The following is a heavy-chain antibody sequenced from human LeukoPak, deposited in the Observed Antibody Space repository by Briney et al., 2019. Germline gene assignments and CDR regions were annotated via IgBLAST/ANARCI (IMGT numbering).Heavy chain of an antibody. CDR3: AGVGYCSSTSCLPFDY. D-gene: IGHD2-2*01. J-gene: IGHJ4*02. Sequence: ASVKVSCKASGYTFTTYGISWVRQAPGQGLEWMGRINPNSGGTNYAQKFQGRGTMTRDTAISTAYMELSRLRSDDTAVYYCAGVGYCSSTSCLPFDYWGQGPLVTVSS. V-gene: IGHV1-2*06. CDR2: INPNSGGT. CDR1: GYTFTTYG.